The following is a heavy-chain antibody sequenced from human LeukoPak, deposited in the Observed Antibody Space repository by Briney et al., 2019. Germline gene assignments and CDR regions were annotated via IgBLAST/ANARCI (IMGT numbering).Heavy chain of an antibody. V-gene: IGHV3-23*01. CDR1: GFIFSSYA. CDR2: ISGSGGST. D-gene: IGHD2-21*02. CDR3: AKEETAYCGGDCYRSAFDI. J-gene: IGHJ3*02. Sequence: GESLRLSCAASGFIFSSYAMSWVRQAPGKGQEWVSTISGSGGSTYYADSVKGRFTISRDNSKNTVYLQMNSLRAEDTAVYYCAKEETAYCGGDCYRSAFDIWGQGTMVTVSS.